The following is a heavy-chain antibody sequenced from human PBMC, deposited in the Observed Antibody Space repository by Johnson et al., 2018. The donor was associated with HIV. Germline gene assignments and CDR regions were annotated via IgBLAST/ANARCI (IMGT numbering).Heavy chain of an antibody. Sequence: QVQLVESGGGVVQPGGSLRLSCAASGFTFSSYGMHWVRQAPGKGLEWVAFIRYDGRNNYYADSVKGRCTISRDNSKNTLYLQMSSLRAEDTAVYYCATDPGVSYFGYRAYAFDIWGQGTMVTVSS. D-gene: IGHD2-8*01. J-gene: IGHJ3*02. CDR2: IRYDGRNN. CDR1: GFTFSSYG. V-gene: IGHV3-30*02. CDR3: ATDPGVSYFGYRAYAFDI.